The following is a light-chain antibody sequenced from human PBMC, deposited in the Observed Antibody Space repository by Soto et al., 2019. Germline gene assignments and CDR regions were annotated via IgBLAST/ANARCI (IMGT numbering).Light chain of an antibody. Sequence: DIQMTQSPSSLSASXXXXVTITCRASQSISSYLNWYQQKPGKAPKLLIYAASSLQSGVPSRFSGSGSGTDFTLTISSLQPEDFATYYWQQSYSTPPVTFGGGTKVEIK. J-gene: IGKJ4*01. V-gene: IGKV1-39*01. CDR3: QQSYSTPPVT. CDR1: QSISSY. CDR2: AAS.